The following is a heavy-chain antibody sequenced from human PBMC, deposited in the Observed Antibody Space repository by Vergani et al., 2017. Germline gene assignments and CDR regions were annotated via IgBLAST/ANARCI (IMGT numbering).Heavy chain of an antibody. CDR1: GYTFTSYA. V-gene: IGHV7-4-1*01. D-gene: IGHD6-19*01. CDR3: ARALPSGYSSGWFPGRHAFDI. CDR2: INTNTGNP. J-gene: IGHJ3*02. Sequence: QVQLVQSGSELKKPGASVKVSCKASGYTFTSYAMNWVRQAPGQGLEWMGWINTNTGNPTYAQGFTGRFVFSLDTSVSTAYLQICSLKAEDTAVYYCARALPSGYSSGWFPGRHAFDIWGQGTMVTVSS.